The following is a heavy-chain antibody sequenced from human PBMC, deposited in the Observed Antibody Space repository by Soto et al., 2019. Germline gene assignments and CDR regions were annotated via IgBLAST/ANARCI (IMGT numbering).Heavy chain of an antibody. D-gene: IGHD4-17*01. CDR2: IYYSGST. V-gene: IGHV4-59*01. CDR1: GGSISSYY. J-gene: IGHJ4*02. CDR3: ARRYGASFDY. Sequence: SETLSLTCAVSGGSISSYYWSWIRQPPGKGLEWIGYIYYSGSTNYNPSLKSRVTILVDTSKNQFSLKLSSVTAADTAVYYCARRYGASFDYWGQGTLVTVSS.